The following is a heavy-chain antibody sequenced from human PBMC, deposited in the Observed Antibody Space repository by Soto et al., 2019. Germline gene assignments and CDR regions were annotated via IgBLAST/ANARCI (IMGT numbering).Heavy chain of an antibody. CDR1: GYSFTDYY. CDR3: ARVGPTGWFDP. V-gene: IGHV1-2*02. CDR2: INTKTGGT. J-gene: IGHJ5*02. Sequence: QVHLVQAGAEVKKPVASVKVSCKASGYSFTDYYMHWVRQAPGQGLEWMGWINTKTGGTNYAQRVQGRVTMTGDTSINTAYMELSRMRSDDTAVYYCARVGPTGWFDPWCQGTVVTVSS.